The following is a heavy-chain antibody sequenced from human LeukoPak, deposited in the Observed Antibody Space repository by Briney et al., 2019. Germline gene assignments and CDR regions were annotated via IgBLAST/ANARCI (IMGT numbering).Heavy chain of an antibody. Sequence: GASVKVSCKASGYTFTSYYMHWVRQAPGQGLEWMGGFDPEDGETIYAQKFQGRVTMTEDTSTDTAYMELSSLRSEDTAVYYCATATGRGSRRYFDYWGQGTLVTVSS. CDR1: GYTFTSYY. V-gene: IGHV1-24*01. CDR2: FDPEDGET. D-gene: IGHD1-26*01. J-gene: IGHJ4*02. CDR3: ATATGRGSRRYFDY.